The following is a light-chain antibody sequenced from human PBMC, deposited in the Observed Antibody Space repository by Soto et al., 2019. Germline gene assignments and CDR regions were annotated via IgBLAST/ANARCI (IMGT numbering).Light chain of an antibody. J-gene: IGKJ4*01. CDR3: QQYGSSPLT. CDR2: GAS. Sequence: EIVLTQSPGTLSLSPAERATLSCRASQSVSSTFLAWYQQKPGQAPRLLIYGASSRATGIPDRFSGSGSGTDFTLTSSRLAPEDVAMYYWQQYGSSPLTFGGGTKVEIK. CDR1: QSVSSTF. V-gene: IGKV3-20*01.